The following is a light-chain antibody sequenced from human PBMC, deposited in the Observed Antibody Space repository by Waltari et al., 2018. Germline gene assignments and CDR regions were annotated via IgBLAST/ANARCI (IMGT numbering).Light chain of an antibody. J-gene: IGKJ4*01. CDR1: QGISSW. CDR2: AAS. V-gene: IGKV1-12*01. Sequence: DIQMTQPPSSVSASVGDRVTITCRASQGISSWLDWYQQKPVKAPKLPIYAASSLQSGFPSRFSGSGSGTDFTLTISSLQPEDFATYYCQQANSFPFTFGGGTKVEIK. CDR3: QQANSFPFT.